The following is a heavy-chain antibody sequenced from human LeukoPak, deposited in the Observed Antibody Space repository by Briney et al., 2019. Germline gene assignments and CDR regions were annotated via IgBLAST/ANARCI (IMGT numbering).Heavy chain of an antibody. V-gene: IGHV3-20*04. J-gene: IGHJ4*02. D-gene: IGHD3-9*01. Sequence: GGSLRLACAASGFTFDNYGMSWVRLAPGKGLEWVSGINWNGGSIGYAHSVKGRFTISRDNSKNTLYLQMNSLRAEDTAVYYCTKERRHDDILTGSFSDWGQGILVTVSS. CDR3: TKERRHDDILTGSFSD. CDR1: GFTFDNYG. CDR2: INWNGGSI.